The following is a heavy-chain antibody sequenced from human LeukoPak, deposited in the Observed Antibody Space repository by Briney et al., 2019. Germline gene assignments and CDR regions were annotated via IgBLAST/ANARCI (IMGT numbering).Heavy chain of an antibody. CDR3: ARDRKEYSSSWYDY. CDR1: GFTFSSYS. V-gene: IGHV3-21*04. CDR2: ISSSSSYI. D-gene: IGHD6-13*01. J-gene: IGHJ4*02. Sequence: GGSLTLSCAASGFTFSSYSMNWVRQAPGKGLEWVSSISSSSSYIYYADSVKGRFTISRDNAKNSLYLQMNSLRAEDTAVYYRARDRKEYSSSWYDYWGQGTLVTVSS.